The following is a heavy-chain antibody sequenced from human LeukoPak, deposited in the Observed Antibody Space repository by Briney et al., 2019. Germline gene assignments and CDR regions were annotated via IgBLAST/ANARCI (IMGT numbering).Heavy chain of an antibody. CDR1: GFTFSSYG. V-gene: IGHV3-30*02. CDR2: IRYDGSNK. CDR3: AKDEESYYYDSSGYRESPHAFDI. J-gene: IGHJ3*02. D-gene: IGHD3-22*01. Sequence: GGSLRLSRAASGFTFSSYGMHWVRQAPGKGLEWVAFIRYDGSNKYYADSVKGRFTISRDNSKNTLYLQMNSLRAEDTAVYYCAKDEESYYYDSSGYRESPHAFDIWGQGTMVTVSS.